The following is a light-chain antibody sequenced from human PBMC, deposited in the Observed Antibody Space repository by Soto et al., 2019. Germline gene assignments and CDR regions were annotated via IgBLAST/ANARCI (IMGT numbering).Light chain of an antibody. CDR3: QTWGTGVQGV. Sequence: QPVLTQSPSASASLGASVKLTCTLSSGHSSYAIAWHQQQPEKGPRYLMKVNSDGSHSKGDGIPDRFSGSSSGAERYLTIASLQSEDEADYYCQTWGTGVQGVFGGGTTVTVL. V-gene: IGLV4-69*01. CDR2: VNSDGSH. J-gene: IGLJ2*01. CDR1: SGHSSYA.